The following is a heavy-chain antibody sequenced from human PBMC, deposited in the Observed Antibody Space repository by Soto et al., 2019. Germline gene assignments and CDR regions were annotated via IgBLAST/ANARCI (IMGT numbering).Heavy chain of an antibody. Sequence: KPSETLSLTCTVSGGSISSSSYYWGWIRQPPGKGLEWIGSIYYSGSTYYNPSLKSRVTISVDTSKNQFSLKLSSVTAADTAVYYCARASGGARQDYYYGMDVWGQGTTVTVSS. J-gene: IGHJ6*02. CDR3: ARASGGARQDYYYGMDV. V-gene: IGHV4-39*01. D-gene: IGHD6-25*01. CDR1: GGSISSSSYY. CDR2: IYYSGST.